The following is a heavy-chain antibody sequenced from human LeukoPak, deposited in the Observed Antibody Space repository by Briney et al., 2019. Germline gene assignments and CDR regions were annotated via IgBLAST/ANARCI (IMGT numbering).Heavy chain of an antibody. CDR2: IYYSGST. Sequence: SETLSLTXTVSGGSISSGDYYWSWIRQPPGEGLEWIGYIYYSGSTYYNPSLKSRVTISVDTSKNQFSLKLSSVTAADTAVYYCAGSSWYGRVDYWGQGTLVTVSS. V-gene: IGHV4-30-4*08. J-gene: IGHJ4*02. D-gene: IGHD6-13*01. CDR3: AGSSWYGRVDY. CDR1: GGSISSGDYY.